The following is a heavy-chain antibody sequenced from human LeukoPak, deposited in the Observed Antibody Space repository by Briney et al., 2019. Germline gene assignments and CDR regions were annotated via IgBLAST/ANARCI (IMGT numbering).Heavy chain of an antibody. D-gene: IGHD5-18*01. CDR2: ISSSSTNI. J-gene: IGHJ4*02. V-gene: IGHV3-21*01. Sequence: GGSLRLSCAASGFTFSSYSMNWVRQAPGKGLEWLSSISSSSTNIYYADSVKGRFTISRDNAKNSLYLQMNSLRAEDTAVYYCARDARYSYGIWGQGTLVTVSS. CDR1: GFTFSSYS. CDR3: ARDARYSYGI.